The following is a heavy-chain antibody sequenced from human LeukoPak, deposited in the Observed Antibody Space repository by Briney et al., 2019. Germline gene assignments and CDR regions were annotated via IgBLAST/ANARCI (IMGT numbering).Heavy chain of an antibody. V-gene: IGHV4-34*01. CDR2: INHSGST. Sequence: PSETLSLTCTVSGGSISCGDYYWSWIRQPPGKGLEWIGEINHSGSTNYNPSLKSRVTISVDTSKNQFSLKLSSVTAADTAVYYCARGPYCSSTSCYTYRFHNWFDPWGQGTLVTVSS. CDR1: GGSISCGDYY. J-gene: IGHJ5*02. CDR3: ARGPYCSSTSCYTYRFHNWFDP. D-gene: IGHD2-2*02.